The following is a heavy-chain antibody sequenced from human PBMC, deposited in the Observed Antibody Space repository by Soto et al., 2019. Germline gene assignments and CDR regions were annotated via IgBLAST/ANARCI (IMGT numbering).Heavy chain of an antibody. CDR2: ISYDGSNK. CDR3: AKDPLSGIAAAIGWFDP. D-gene: IGHD6-13*01. V-gene: IGHV3-30*18. Sequence: QVQLVESGGGVVQPGRSLRLSCAASGFTFSSYGMHWVRQAPGKGLEWVAVISYDGSNKYYADSVMGRFTISRDNSKNTLYLQMNSLRAEDTAVYYCAKDPLSGIAAAIGWFDPWGQGTLVTVSS. CDR1: GFTFSSYG. J-gene: IGHJ5*02.